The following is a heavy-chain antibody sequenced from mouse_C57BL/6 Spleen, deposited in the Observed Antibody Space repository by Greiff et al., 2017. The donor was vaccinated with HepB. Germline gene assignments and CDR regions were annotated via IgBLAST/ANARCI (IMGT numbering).Heavy chain of an antibody. Sequence: EVQLVESGGGLVQPGGSMKLSCAASGFTFSDAWMDWVRQSPEKGLEWVAEIRNKANNHATYYAESVKGRFTISRDDSKSSVYLQMNSLRAEDNGIYYCTREGLWYFDVWGTGTTVTVSS. V-gene: IGHV6-6*01. CDR1: GFTFSDAW. CDR3: TREGLWYFDV. J-gene: IGHJ1*03. CDR2: IRNKANNHAT.